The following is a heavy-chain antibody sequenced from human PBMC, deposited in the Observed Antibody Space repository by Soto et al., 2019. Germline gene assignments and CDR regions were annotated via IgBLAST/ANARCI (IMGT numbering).Heavy chain of an antibody. J-gene: IGHJ4*01. Sequence: LRLSCAASGFPFNNAWINWVRQVPGKGLEWVGRVKSKADGGSGDYAAPVKGRFVVSRDDSKDIVYLQMNSLKIEDTGVYYCTTDSRTTLPEIRFDYWGHGTQVTVSS. CDR2: VKSKADGGSG. V-gene: IGHV3-15*07. CDR1: GFPFNNAW. D-gene: IGHD1-26*01. CDR3: TTDSRTTLPEIRFDY.